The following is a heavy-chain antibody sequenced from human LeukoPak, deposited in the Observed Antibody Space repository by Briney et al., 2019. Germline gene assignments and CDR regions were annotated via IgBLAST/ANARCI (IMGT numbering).Heavy chain of an antibody. CDR1: GGSISSYY. V-gene: IGHV4-59*01. CDR2: IYYSGST. J-gene: IGHJ4*02. Sequence: PSETLSLTCTVSGGSISSYYWSWIRRPPGKGLEWIGYIYYSGSTNYNPSLKSRVTISVDTSKNQFSLKLSSVTAADTAVYYCARGGGGYCGGDCYLFPYWGQGTLVTVSS. CDR3: ARGGGGYCGGDCYLFPY. D-gene: IGHD2-21*02.